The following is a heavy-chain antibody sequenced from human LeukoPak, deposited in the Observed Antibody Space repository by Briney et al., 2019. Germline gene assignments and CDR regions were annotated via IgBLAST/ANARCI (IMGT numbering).Heavy chain of an antibody. D-gene: IGHD3-3*01. CDR1: GYSFTSYW. CDR2: IYPGDSDT. Sequence: GESLKISCKGSGYSFTSYWIGWVRQMPGKGLEWMGIIYPGDSDTRYSPSFQGQVTISADKSISTAYLQWSSLKASDTAMYYCARYPRGGTIFGVVRDAFDIWGQGTMVTVSS. J-gene: IGHJ3*02. CDR3: ARYPRGGTIFGVVRDAFDI. V-gene: IGHV5-51*01.